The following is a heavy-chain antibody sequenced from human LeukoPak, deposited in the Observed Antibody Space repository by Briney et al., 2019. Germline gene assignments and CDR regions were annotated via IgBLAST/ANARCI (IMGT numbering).Heavy chain of an antibody. D-gene: IGHD3-10*01. CDR1: GFTFSNDW. Sequence: GGSLRLSCAASGFTFSNDWMSWGRQAPGKGLEWVGLIRRKTDGGTTEYAAPVKGRFTISRDDSQNTLYLQMNSLKTEDTAFYYCTNLYYGSGKDWGQGTLVTVSS. J-gene: IGHJ4*02. CDR3: TNLYYGSGKD. V-gene: IGHV3-15*01. CDR2: IRRKTDGGTT.